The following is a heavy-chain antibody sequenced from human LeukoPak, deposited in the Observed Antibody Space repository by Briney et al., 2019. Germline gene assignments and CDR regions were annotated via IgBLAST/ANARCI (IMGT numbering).Heavy chain of an antibody. V-gene: IGHV3-33*01. CDR2: IWYDGSNK. Sequence: GRSLRLSCAASGFTFSSYGMYWVRQAPGKGLEWVAVIWYDGSNKYYADSVKGRFAISRDNSKNTLYLQMNSLRAEDTAVYYCARDLGDYYGSGSSDAFDIWGQGTMVTVSS. D-gene: IGHD3-10*01. J-gene: IGHJ3*02. CDR3: ARDLGDYYGSGSSDAFDI. CDR1: GFTFSSYG.